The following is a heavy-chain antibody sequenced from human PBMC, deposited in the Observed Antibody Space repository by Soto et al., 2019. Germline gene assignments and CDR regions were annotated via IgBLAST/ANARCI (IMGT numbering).Heavy chain of an antibody. Sequence: QVQLQESGPGLVKPSETLSLTCPVSGGSISSYYWSWIRQPPGKGLEWIGYIYYSGSTNYTPSLRSRVTRAGDTSKNQCSLKRSSVTAADTAVYYGAAQNRDGDKVAYFDYWGQGTLVTVSS. CDR3: AAQNRDGDKVAYFDY. J-gene: IGHJ4*02. CDR2: IYYSGST. V-gene: IGHV4-59*01. CDR1: GGSISSYY.